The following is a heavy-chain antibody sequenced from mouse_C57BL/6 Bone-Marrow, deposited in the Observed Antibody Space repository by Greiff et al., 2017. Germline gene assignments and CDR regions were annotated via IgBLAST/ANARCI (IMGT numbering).Heavy chain of an antibody. CDR3: ARSPSTMVTRRRYYFDY. D-gene: IGHD2-1*01. V-gene: IGHV1-72*01. CDR2: IDPNSGGT. Sequence: QVQLQQPGAELVKPGASVKLSCKASGYTFTSYWMHWVKQRPGRGLEWIGRIDPNSGGTKYNEKFKSKATLTVDKPSSTAYMQLSSLTSEDSAVYYCARSPSTMVTRRRYYFDYWGQGTTLTVSS. J-gene: IGHJ2*01. CDR1: GYTFTSYW.